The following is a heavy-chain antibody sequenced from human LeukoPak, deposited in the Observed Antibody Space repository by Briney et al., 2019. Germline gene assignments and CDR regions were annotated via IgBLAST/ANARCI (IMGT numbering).Heavy chain of an antibody. V-gene: IGHV3-30*18. CDR1: GFTFSSFG. Sequence: RGSLRLSCAASGFTFSSFGMHWVRQAPGKGLEWVAVISYDGSDKYYADSVKGRFTISRDNSKNTLYLQMNSLRAEDTAVYYCAKEGSPMVATTLDVWGQGTTVTVSS. CDR3: AKEGSPMVATTLDV. CDR2: ISYDGSDK. J-gene: IGHJ6*02. D-gene: IGHD5-12*01.